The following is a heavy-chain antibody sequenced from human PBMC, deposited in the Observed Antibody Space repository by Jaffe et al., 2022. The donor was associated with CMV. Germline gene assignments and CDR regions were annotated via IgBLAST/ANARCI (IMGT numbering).Heavy chain of an antibody. CDR1: GFTFNHNA. J-gene: IGHJ4*02. CDR3: AKTYTSGWYDFDC. V-gene: IGHV3-23*04. CDR2: IHYNGDNT. Sequence: EVQLVESGGSLVQPGGSLRLSCTASGFTFNHNAMAWVRRPPGKGLEWVSTIHYNGDNTYYADSVKGRFTISRDTSKNTLYLQMNSLRVDDTAIYYCAKTYTSGWYDFDCWGQGTLVTVSS. D-gene: IGHD6-19*01.